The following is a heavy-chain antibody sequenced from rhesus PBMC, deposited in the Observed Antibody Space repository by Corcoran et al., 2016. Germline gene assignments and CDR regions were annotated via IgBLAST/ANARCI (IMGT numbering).Heavy chain of an antibody. CDR2: ISSASSYI. D-gene: IGHD1-1-1*01. V-gene: IGHV3S16*01. Sequence: EVQLVESGGGLVQPGGSLRLSCAASGFTFSDYYMSWVRQAPGKGLEWVSSISSASSYIYYDDSVKCRFTISRDNDKNSLSLQMNSLKTEDTAVYYCTRDSWNYWGRFDVWVPGVLVTVSS. CDR1: GFTFSDYY. J-gene: IGHJ5-1*01. CDR3: TRDSWNYWGRFDV.